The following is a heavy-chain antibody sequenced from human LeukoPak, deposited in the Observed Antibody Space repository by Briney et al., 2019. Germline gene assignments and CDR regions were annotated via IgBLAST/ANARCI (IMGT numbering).Heavy chain of an antibody. J-gene: IGHJ6*03. D-gene: IGHD3-10*01. CDR2: IKQDGSEK. Sequence: ALRLSCAASGFTFSSYWMSWVRQAPGKGLEWVANIKQDGSEKYYVGSVKGRFTISRDNAKNSLYLQMNSLRAEDTAVYYCARDPGSGSSIYYYYMDVWGKGTTVTVSS. CDR1: GFTFSSYW. V-gene: IGHV3-7*01. CDR3: ARDPGSGSSIYYYYMDV.